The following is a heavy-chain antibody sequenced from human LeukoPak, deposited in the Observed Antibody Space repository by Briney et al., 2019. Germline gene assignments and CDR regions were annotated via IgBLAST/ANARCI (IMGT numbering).Heavy chain of an antibody. D-gene: IGHD2-15*01. CDR2: ISSKSRYI. CDR3: ARCSDSSIYHPDDY. V-gene: IGHV3-21*01. Sequence: GGSLRLSCLVSGFTFSSYSINWARQAPGKGLEWVSSISSKSRYIYYADSVKGRFTISRDNAKNSLSLQMNSLRAEDTAVYYYARCSDSSIYHPDDYWGQGTLVTVSS. CDR1: GFTFSSYS. J-gene: IGHJ4*02.